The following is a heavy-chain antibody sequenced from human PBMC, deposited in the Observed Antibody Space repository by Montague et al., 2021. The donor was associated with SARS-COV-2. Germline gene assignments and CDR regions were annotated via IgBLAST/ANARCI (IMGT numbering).Heavy chain of an antibody. V-gene: IGHV3-48*03. J-gene: IGHJ6*02. D-gene: IGHD2-15*01. Sequence: SRRLSCDASGFSFSSYEMNWARQAPGKGLEWISYISSGSGSSIHYADSVRGRFTISRANAKNSLYLQMNGLRAEDTAIYYCARDVDPNSWDGMDVWGQGTTVTVSS. CDR3: ARDVDPNSWDGMDV. CDR1: GFSFSSYE. CDR2: ISSGSGSSI.